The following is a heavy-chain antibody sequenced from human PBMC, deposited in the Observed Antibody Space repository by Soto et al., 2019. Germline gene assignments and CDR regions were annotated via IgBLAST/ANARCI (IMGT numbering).Heavy chain of an antibody. Sequence: QIHLVQSGAEVKKPGASVKVSCKGSGYGFTIYGITWVRQAPGQGLEWMAWISAHNGNTNYAQKLQGRITVTRDTSSSTFYMALRSLRSDDTAVYYCARGRYGDYWGQGARVTVSS. CDR1: GYGFTIYG. D-gene: IGHD1-1*01. V-gene: IGHV1-18*01. J-gene: IGHJ4*02. CDR2: ISAHNGNT. CDR3: ARGRYGDY.